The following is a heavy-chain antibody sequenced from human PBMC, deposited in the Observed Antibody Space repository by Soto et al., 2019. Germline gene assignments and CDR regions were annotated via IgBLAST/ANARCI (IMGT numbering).Heavy chain of an antibody. CDR2: IYPGDSDT. V-gene: IGHV5-51*01. Sequence: GVSLKISCKGSGYSFTSYWIGCERQMPGKGLEWMGIIYPGDSDTRYRRSFQGQVTISDAKSISTAYLQWSSLKASDTAMYYCARRFPYYYGSGSSYYFDYWGQGTLVTVSS. CDR3: ARRFPYYYGSGSSYYFDY. D-gene: IGHD3-10*01. J-gene: IGHJ4*02. CDR1: GYSFTSYW.